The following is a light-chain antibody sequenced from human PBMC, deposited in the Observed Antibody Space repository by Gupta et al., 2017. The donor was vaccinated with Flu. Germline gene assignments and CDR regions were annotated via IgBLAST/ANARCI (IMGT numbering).Light chain of an antibody. CDR1: SSNIGAGYD. Sequence: GAPGQSVTISCTGSSSNIGAGYDVFWYQQLPGTAPKFLIFGNNHRPSGVPDRFSGSKSGTSASLAITGLQAEDEADYYCQSYDSRLSGWVFGG. J-gene: IGLJ3*02. CDR2: GNN. CDR3: QSYDSRLSGWV. V-gene: IGLV1-40*01.